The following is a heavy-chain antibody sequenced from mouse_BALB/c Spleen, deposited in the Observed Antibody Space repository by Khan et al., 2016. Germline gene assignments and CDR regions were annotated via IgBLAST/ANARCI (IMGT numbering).Heavy chain of an antibody. CDR2: IHPGSGGT. Sequence: QVQLQQSGAELVRPGASVKLSCKALGYTFTDYEMHWVKQTPVHGLEWIGIIHPGSGGTDYNQNFKGKATLTADKSSSTAYMHLSSLTSEDSAVYHCTIRGNYDGYCVERDYWGQGSSVTVSS. V-gene: IGHV1-15*01. J-gene: IGHJ4*01. CDR3: TIRGNYDGYCVERDY. D-gene: IGHD2-3*01. CDR1: GYTFTDYE.